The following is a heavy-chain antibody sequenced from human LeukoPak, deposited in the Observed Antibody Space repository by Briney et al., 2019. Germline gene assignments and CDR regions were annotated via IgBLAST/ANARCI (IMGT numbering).Heavy chain of an antibody. CDR1: GFTFDDYA. Sequence: GGSLRLSCAASGFTFDDYAMHWVRQAPGKGLEWVSGISWNSGSIGYADSVKGRFTISRDNAKNSLYLQMNSLRAEDTALYYCAEDGFYSSWGQGTLVTVSS. J-gene: IGHJ4*02. CDR3: AEDGFYSS. D-gene: IGHD6-19*01. CDR2: ISWNSGSI. V-gene: IGHV3-9*01.